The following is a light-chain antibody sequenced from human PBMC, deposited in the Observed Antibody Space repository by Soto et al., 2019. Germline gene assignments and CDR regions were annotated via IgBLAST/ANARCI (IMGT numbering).Light chain of an antibody. Sequence: QSVLTQPASMSGSPGQSITISCTGTSSDIGTYNYVSWYQQHPGKAPRLMIYDVSHRPSGVSDRFSASKSGNTASLTISGLLAEDEADYYCSSYTSISTYVFGTGTKVTVL. CDR1: SSDIGTYNY. V-gene: IGLV2-14*03. CDR3: SSYTSISTYV. CDR2: DVS. J-gene: IGLJ1*01.